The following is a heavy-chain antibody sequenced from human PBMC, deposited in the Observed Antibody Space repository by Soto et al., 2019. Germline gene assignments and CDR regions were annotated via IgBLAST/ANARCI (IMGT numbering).Heavy chain of an antibody. V-gene: IGHV1-18*04. J-gene: IGHJ4*02. CDR2: ISAYNGNT. D-gene: IGHD3-3*01. CDR3: ARARAVLLFLEWPSVE. Sequence: QVQLVQSGAEVKKPGASVKVSCKASGYTFPSYGISWVRQAPGQGLEWMGWISAYNGNTNYAQKLQGRVTMTTDTSTSTAYMDLRSLRSDDTAVYSCARARAVLLFLEWPSVEWCQGTLVTVSS. CDR1: GYTFPSYG.